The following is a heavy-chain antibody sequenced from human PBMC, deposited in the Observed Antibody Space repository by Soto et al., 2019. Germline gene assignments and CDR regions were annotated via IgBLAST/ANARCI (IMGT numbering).Heavy chain of an antibody. CDR2: ISSSSSYI. CDR1: GFTFSSYS. CDR3: ARATGYSSRVRGLGV. V-gene: IGHV3-21*01. J-gene: IGHJ6*02. Sequence: PGGSLRLSCAASGFTFSSYSMNWVRQAPGKGLEWVSSISSSSSYIYYADSVKGRFTISRDNAKNSLYLQMNSLRAEDTAVYYCARATGYSSRVRGLGVWGQGTTVTVSS. D-gene: IGHD6-13*01.